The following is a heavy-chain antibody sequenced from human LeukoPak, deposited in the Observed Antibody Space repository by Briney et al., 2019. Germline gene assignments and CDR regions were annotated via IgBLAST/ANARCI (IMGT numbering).Heavy chain of an antibody. D-gene: IGHD3/OR15-3a*01. V-gene: IGHV3-48*03. J-gene: IGHJ4*02. CDR3: AREPAGLFFDANGYLDL. CDR2: MSSESTAI. Sequence: PGGSLRLSCSASGFSLRKYEMNGVRQAPGKGLEWISYMSSESTAIYYSDSVEGRFTMSRDNAKNSVHLQMTSLIADDTALYFCAREPAGLFFDANGYLDLWGQGALVTVSS. CDR1: GFSLRKYE.